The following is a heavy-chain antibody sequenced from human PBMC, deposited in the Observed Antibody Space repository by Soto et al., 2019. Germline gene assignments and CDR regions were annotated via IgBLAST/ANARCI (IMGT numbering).Heavy chain of an antibody. V-gene: IGHV3-7*05. CDR2: IKQDGSEK. CDR1: GFTFSSYW. Sequence: GGSLRLSCAASGFTFSSYWMSWVRQAPGKGLEWVANIKQDGSEKYYVDSVKGRFTISRDNAKNSLYLQMNSLRAEDTAVYYCARDLGAPPRYYYYYGMDVWGQGTTVTVSS. J-gene: IGHJ6*02. CDR3: ARDLGAPPRYYYYYGMDV.